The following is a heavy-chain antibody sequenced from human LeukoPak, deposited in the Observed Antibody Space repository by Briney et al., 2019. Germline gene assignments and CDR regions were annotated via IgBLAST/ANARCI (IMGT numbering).Heavy chain of an antibody. CDR1: GYTFTYYY. CDR2: INPNSGGT. J-gene: IGHJ4*02. CDR3: ARVGSSGYYWGNFDY. D-gene: IGHD3-22*01. Sequence: ASVKVSCKASGYTFTYYYMHWVRQAPGQGLEWMGWINPNSGGTNYAQKFQGRVTMTRDTSISTAYMELSRLRSDDTAVYYCARVGSSGYYWGNFDYWGQGTLVTVSS. V-gene: IGHV1-2*02.